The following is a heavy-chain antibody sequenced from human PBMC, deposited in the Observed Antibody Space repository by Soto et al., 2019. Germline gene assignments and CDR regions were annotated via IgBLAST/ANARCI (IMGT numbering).Heavy chain of an antibody. CDR2: INAGNGNT. Sequence: ASVKVSCKASGYTFTNYAIHWVRQAPGQRLEWMGWINAGNGNTKYSQNFQGRVTITRDTSASTAYMELSSLRSEDTAVYYCATDPPRFLEWPLFDYWGQGTLVNVSS. CDR1: GYTFTNYA. V-gene: IGHV1-3*01. J-gene: IGHJ4*02. D-gene: IGHD3-3*01. CDR3: ATDPPRFLEWPLFDY.